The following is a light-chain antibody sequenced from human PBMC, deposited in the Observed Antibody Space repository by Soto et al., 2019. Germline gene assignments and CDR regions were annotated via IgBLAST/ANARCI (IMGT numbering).Light chain of an antibody. J-gene: IGLJ2*01. CDR1: SSNIGSNT. CDR2: SNN. V-gene: IGLV1-44*01. Sequence: QSVLTQPPSASGTPGQRVTISCSGSSSNIGSNTVNWYQQLPGTAPKHLIFSNNQRPSGVPDRFSGSKSGTSASLAISGLQPEDEADYYCAAWDDSPNGVVFGGGTKLTVL. CDR3: AAWDDSPNGVV.